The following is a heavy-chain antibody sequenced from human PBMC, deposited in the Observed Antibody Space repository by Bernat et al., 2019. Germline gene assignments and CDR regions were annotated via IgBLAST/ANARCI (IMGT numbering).Heavy chain of an antibody. V-gene: IGHV3-7*03. CDR2: INEDGSEK. CDR1: GFTFSTYW. Sequence: EVQLMESGGALVQPGGSLRLSCSASGFTFSTYWMSWVRQAPGKGLEWVANINEDGSEKHYVDSVKGRFTISRDNAKNSLYLQMNSLRVEDTAVYYCATDSRVVGATGASDIWGQGTMVTVSS. D-gene: IGHD1-26*01. J-gene: IGHJ3*02. CDR3: ATDSRVVGATGASDI.